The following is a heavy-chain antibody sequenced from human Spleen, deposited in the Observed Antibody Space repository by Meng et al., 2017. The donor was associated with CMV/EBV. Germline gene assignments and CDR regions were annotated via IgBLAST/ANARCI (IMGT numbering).Heavy chain of an antibody. Sequence: CKNSGYIFTGYYMHWVRQAPGQGLEWMGWINPHSGGTNYAPKFQGRVTMTRDTSISTAYMELSRLRSDDTAVYYCARDHNWNSWFDPWGQGTLVTVSS. D-gene: IGHD1-7*01. CDR1: GYIFTGYY. V-gene: IGHV1-2*02. CDR3: ARDHNWNSWFDP. J-gene: IGHJ5*02. CDR2: INPHSGGT.